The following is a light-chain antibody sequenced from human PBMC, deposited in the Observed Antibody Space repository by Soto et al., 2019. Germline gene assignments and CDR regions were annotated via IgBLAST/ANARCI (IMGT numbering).Light chain of an antibody. CDR2: GAS. CDR1: QRFXSN. CDR3: QQYGSALWT. Sequence: IGVTQWAATLSVSPGERATLSCRASQRFXSNFVWYQQKPGQAPRVLXYGASTRATGIPARLSGSGSGTEFTLTISSLHSEDFTVYYCQQYGSALWTFGQGTKVDIK. J-gene: IGKJ1*01. V-gene: IGKV3-15*01.